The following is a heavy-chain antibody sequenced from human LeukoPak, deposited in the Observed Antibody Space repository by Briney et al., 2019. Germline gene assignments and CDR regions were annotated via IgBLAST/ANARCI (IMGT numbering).Heavy chain of an antibody. CDR3: ASSPMDLYYYYGMDV. J-gene: IGHJ6*02. CDR1: GYTFTGYY. V-gene: IGHV1-2*02. D-gene: IGHD3-10*01. CDR2: INPNSGGT. Sequence: ASVKVSCKASGYTFTGYYMHWVRQAPGQGLEWMGWINPNSGGTNYAQKFQCRVTMTRDTSISTAYMELSRLRSDDTAVYYCASSPMDLYYYYGMDVWGQGTTVTVSS.